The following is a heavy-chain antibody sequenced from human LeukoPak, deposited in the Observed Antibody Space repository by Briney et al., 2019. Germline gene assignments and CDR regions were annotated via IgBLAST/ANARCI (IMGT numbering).Heavy chain of an antibody. V-gene: IGHV1-18*01. J-gene: IGHJ4*02. CDR2: ISAYNGNT. Sequence: ASVKVSCKTSGYTFTTYGITWVRQAPGQGLEWMGWISAYNGNTNYAQMLQGRVTMTTDTSTSTAYMELRSLTSDDTAVYYCARYYRGRGFDYWGQGTLVTVSS. D-gene: IGHD3-10*01. CDR3: ARYYRGRGFDY. CDR1: GYTFTTYG.